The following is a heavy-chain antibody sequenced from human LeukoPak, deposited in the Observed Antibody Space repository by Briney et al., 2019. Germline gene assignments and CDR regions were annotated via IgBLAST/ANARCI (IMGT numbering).Heavy chain of an antibody. J-gene: IGHJ4*02. CDR1: GGSFGGYS. CDR3: ARVRAPFSTGYYHY. CDR2: ISHSGST. V-gene: IGHV4-34*01. D-gene: IGHD3-9*01. Sequence: PSETLSLTCAIYGGSFGGYSWTWIRHPPGEGLEWIGEISHSGSTNYNPSLKSRVTMSADTSRSQFSLKLSSVTAADTAVYYYARVRAPFSTGYYHYWGQGTLVTVSS.